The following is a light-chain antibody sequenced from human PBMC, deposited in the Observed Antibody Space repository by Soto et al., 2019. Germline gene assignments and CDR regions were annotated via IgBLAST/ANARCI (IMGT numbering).Light chain of an antibody. J-gene: IGKJ5*01. Sequence: EIVLTQSPASLSLSPGERATLSCRASQSIDGHLVWYQQKPGQAPRLLIFGASNRATGIPARFSGSGSGTDFTLAINRLEPDDFAVYYCQQRNDWPITFGQGTRLEIK. V-gene: IGKV3-11*01. CDR3: QQRNDWPIT. CDR1: QSIDGH. CDR2: GAS.